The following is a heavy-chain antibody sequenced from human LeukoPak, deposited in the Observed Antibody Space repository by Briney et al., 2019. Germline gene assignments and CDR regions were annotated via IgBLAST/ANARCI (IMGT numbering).Heavy chain of an antibody. Sequence: SVKVSCTASGGTFSSYAISWVRQAPGQGLEWMGGIIPIFGTANYAQKFQGRVTITADESTSTAYMELSSLRSEDTAVYYCARGGTGLVLRYFDWLLYWGQGTLVTVSS. CDR3: ARGGTGLVLRYFDWLLY. CDR1: GGTFSSYA. CDR2: IIPIFGTA. J-gene: IGHJ4*02. D-gene: IGHD3-9*01. V-gene: IGHV1-69*13.